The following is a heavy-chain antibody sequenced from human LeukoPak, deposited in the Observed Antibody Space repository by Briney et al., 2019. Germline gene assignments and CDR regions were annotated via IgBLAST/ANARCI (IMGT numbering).Heavy chain of an antibody. V-gene: IGHV3-23*01. CDR1: GFTFSNYG. J-gene: IGHJ4*02. D-gene: IGHD7-27*01. CDR2: IHGSSGST. Sequence: GGSLRLSCSASGFTFSNYGMSWVRQAPGKGLEWVSGIHGSSGSTYYADSVKGRSTISRDNSKNTLYLQMNSLRADDTAVYYCARAAGDGGDYWGQGTLVTVSS. CDR3: ARAAGDGGDY.